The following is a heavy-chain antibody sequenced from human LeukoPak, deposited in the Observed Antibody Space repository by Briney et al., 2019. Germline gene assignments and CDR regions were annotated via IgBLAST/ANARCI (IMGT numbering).Heavy chain of an antibody. D-gene: IGHD5-18*01. Sequence: GGSLRLSCTASGFTFGDYAMDWFRQAPGKGLEWVANIKEDGIEKHYVDSVRGRFTISRDNAKNSLNLQMNSLRAEDTAVYYCAKDGQLWVKIYYYYMDVWGKGTTVTVSS. V-gene: IGHV3-7*01. CDR1: GFTFGDYA. J-gene: IGHJ6*03. CDR3: AKDGQLWVKIYYYYMDV. CDR2: IKEDGIEK.